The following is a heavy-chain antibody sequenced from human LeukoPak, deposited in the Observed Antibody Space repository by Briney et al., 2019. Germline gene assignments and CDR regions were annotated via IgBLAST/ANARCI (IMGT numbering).Heavy chain of an antibody. CDR2: ISSRGSTI. CDR3: AKVGRGGSSWYSPNWFDR. V-gene: IGHV3-48*03. D-gene: IGHD6-13*01. CDR1: VFTFRSYE. Sequence: PGGSLRLSCGASVFTFRSYEMNSVRQAPGKGLEWLSYISSRGSTIYYADSVKGRFTSSRDNAKSSLYLQINSLRAEDTAVYYCAKVGRGGSSWYSPNWFDRWGQGTLVTVSS. J-gene: IGHJ5*02.